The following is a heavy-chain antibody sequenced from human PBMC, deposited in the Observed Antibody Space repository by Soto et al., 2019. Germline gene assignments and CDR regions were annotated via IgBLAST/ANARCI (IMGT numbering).Heavy chain of an antibody. V-gene: IGHV3-30-3*01. D-gene: IGHD3-3*01. CDR2: ISYGGSHK. J-gene: IGHJ6*02. Sequence: HPGGSLRLSCAASGFTFSSYAMHWVRQAPGKGLEWVAVISYGGSHKSYADSVKGRFTISRDNSKNTLYLQMNSLRAEDTAVYYCARGYDFLSGYYYPYGMDVWGQGTTVTVSS. CDR3: ARGYDFLSGYYYPYGMDV. CDR1: GFTFSSYA.